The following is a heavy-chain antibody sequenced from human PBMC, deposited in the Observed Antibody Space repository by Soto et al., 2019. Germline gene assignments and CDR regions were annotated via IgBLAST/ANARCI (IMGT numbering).Heavy chain of an antibody. CDR3: ARDSSSSWYDAFDI. CDR2: ISNDGSNK. CDR1: GFTFSSYA. D-gene: IGHD6-13*01. Sequence: GGSLRLSCAASGFTFSSYAMHWVRQAPGKGLEWVAVISNDGSNKYYADSGKGRFTISRDNSKNTLYLRMNSLRAEDTSVYYCARDSSSSWYDAFDIWGQGTMVTVSS. V-gene: IGHV3-30*04. J-gene: IGHJ3*02.